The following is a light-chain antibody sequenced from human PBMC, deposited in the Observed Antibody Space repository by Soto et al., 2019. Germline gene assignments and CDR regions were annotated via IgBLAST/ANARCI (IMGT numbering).Light chain of an antibody. Sequence: QSVLTQPPSVSGAQGRRFTSPCPGTSPNTGAGYDEHWYHQLQGTAPKLLIHGNSNRPSGVPDRISGSKSGTSASLAITGLQAEDEADYYCQSYDSSLSGSVFGGGTKLTVL. CDR1: SPNTGAGYD. CDR2: GNS. CDR3: QSYDSSLSGSV. J-gene: IGLJ2*01. V-gene: IGLV1-40*01.